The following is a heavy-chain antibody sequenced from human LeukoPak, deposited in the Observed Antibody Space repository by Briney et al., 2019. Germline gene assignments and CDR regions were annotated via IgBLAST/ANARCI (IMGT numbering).Heavy chain of an antibody. Sequence: SGTLSLTCAVSGGSISSSNWWSWVRQPPGKGLEWIGEIYHSGSTNYNPSLKSRVTKSVDTSKNQFSLRLRSVTAADTAIYYCARTDAYGAANPWGQGTVVTVSS. D-gene: IGHD4/OR15-4a*01. J-gene: IGHJ5*02. V-gene: IGHV4-4*02. CDR1: GGSISSSNW. CDR3: ARTDAYGAANP. CDR2: IYHSGST.